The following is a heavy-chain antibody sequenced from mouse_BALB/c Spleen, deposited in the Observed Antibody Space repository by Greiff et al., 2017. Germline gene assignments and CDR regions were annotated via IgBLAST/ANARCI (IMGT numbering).Heavy chain of an antibody. D-gene: IGHD1-1*01. CDR1: GFTFSSYT. CDR2: ISSGGSYT. Sequence: EVKLVESGGGLVKPGGSLKLSCAASGFTFSSYTMSWVRQTPEKRLEWVATISSGGSYTYYPDSVKGRFTISRDNAKNTLYLQMSSLKSEDTAMYYCTPLLLPYWGQGTLVTVSA. V-gene: IGHV5-6-4*01. CDR3: TPLLLPY. J-gene: IGHJ3*01.